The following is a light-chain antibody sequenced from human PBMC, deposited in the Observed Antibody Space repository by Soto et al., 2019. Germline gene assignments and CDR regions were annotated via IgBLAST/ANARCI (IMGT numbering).Light chain of an antibody. V-gene: IGKV3-20*01. J-gene: IGKJ1*01. CDR2: GAS. CDR3: QHYGHALWA. Sequence: IVMTQSPATLSVSPGERVTLSCRASQSINSNLAWYQQKPGQSPRLLMSGASRRATGVPDRFSGSGSGADFTLTISRLEPEDFAVYYCQHYGHALWAFGQGTKVDIK. CDR1: QSINSN.